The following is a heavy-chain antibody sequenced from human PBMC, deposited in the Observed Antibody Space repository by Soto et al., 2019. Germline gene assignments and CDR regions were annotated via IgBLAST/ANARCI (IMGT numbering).Heavy chain of an antibody. V-gene: IGHV1-18*01. CDR2: VSANNGHT. CDR3: ARDIESVTAKHFFYYYAMDV. J-gene: IGHJ6*02. Sequence: ASVKVSCKASGFTFSNYGLNWVRQAPGQGLEWMGWVSANNGHTNYAQDLQGRVSMTTDTSTSTAYMELRGLRFDDTAVYYCARDIESVTAKHFFYYYAMDVWGQGTTVTVSS. CDR1: GFTFSNYG. D-gene: IGHD2-8*01.